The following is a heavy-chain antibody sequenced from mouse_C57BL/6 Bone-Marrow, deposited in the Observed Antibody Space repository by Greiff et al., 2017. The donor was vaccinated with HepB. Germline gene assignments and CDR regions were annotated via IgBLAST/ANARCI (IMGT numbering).Heavy chain of an antibody. CDR1: GYTFTDYY. J-gene: IGHJ1*03. CDR2: INPYNGGT. D-gene: IGHD4-1*01. Sequence: EVQLQQSGPVLVKPGASVKMSCKASGYTFTDYYMNWVKQSHGKSLEWIGVINPYNGGTSYNQKFKGKATLTVDKSSSTAYMELNSLTSEDSAVYYCASGDTGTRLYFDVWGTGTTVTVSS. CDR3: ASGDTGTRLYFDV. V-gene: IGHV1-19*01.